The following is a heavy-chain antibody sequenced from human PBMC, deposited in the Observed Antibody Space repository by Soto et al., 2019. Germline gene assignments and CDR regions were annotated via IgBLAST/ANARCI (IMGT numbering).Heavy chain of an antibody. CDR3: ARHSGSPASSCRFDP. J-gene: IGHJ5*02. V-gene: IGHV5-51*01. CDR2: IYPGDSDT. CDR1: GYNFINYW. Sequence: PGESLKISCKSSGYNFINYWIGWVRQMPWKGLEWMGIIYPGDSDTRYSPSFKGQVTISADKSISTAYPQWSSMKASDTAMYYCARHSGSPASSCRFDPWGQGTLVTVSS. D-gene: IGHD5-12*01.